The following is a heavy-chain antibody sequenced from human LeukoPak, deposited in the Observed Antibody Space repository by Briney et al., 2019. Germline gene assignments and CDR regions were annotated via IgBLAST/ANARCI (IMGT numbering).Heavy chain of an antibody. CDR2: IKSKTDGGTT. J-gene: IGHJ4*02. Sequence: GSLRLSCAASGFTFSNAWMGWVRQAPGKGLEWVGRIKSKTDGGTTDYAAPVKGRFTISRDDSKNTLYLQMNSLKTEDTAVYYCTTLSPVLLWFGESPRWGQGTLVTVSS. CDR1: GFTFSNAW. CDR3: TTLSPVLLWFGESPR. V-gene: IGHV3-15*01. D-gene: IGHD3-10*01.